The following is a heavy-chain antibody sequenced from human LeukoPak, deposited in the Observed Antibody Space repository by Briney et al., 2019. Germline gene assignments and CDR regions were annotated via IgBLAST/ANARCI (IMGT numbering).Heavy chain of an antibody. J-gene: IGHJ5*02. CDR2: INAGNGST. CDR1: GYTFTSYA. CDR3: ARTYYYDSSGYYNWFDP. Sequence: ASVKVSCKASGYTFTSYAMHWVHQAPGQRLEWMGWINAGNGSTKYSQKFQGRVTITRDTSASTAYMELSSLRSEDTAVYYCARTYYYDSSGYYNWFDPWGQGTLVTVSS. D-gene: IGHD3-22*01. V-gene: IGHV1-3*01.